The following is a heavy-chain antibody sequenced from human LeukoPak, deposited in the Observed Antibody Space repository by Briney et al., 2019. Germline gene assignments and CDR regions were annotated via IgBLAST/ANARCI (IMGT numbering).Heavy chain of an antibody. CDR2: IYYSGST. Sequence: SETLSLTCTVSGGSISSYYWSWIRQPPGKGLEWIGYIYYSGSTNYNPSLKSRVTISVDTSKNQFSLKLSSVTAADTAVYYCARETQLAYCGGDCHYYFDYWGQGTLVTVSS. CDR1: GGSISSYY. V-gene: IGHV4-59*01. CDR3: ARETQLAYCGGDCHYYFDY. J-gene: IGHJ4*02. D-gene: IGHD2-21*02.